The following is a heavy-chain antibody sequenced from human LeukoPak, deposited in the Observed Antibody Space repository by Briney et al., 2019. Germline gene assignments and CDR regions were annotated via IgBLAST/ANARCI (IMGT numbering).Heavy chain of an antibody. Sequence: GASVTVSCKTSGYTFTAYEIHWVRQATGQGLEWMGWMNPNSGNTGYEQTFQGRVTLTSESPMNTAYMELSSLRFEDTATYYCARGGARSFAPWGQGTLVTVSS. D-gene: IGHD1-26*01. CDR2: MNPNSGNT. CDR1: GYTFTAYE. V-gene: IGHV1-8*01. J-gene: IGHJ5*02. CDR3: ARGGARSFAP.